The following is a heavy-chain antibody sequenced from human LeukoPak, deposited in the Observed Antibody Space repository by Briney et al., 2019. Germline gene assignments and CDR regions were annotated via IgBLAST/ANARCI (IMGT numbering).Heavy chain of an antibody. CDR1: GYTLTELS. V-gene: IGHV1-24*01. D-gene: IGHD3-22*01. CDR3: ATSSGYYRFFDY. CDR2: FDPEDGET. J-gene: IGHJ4*02. Sequence: ASVKVSCKVSGYTLTELSMHWVRQAPGRGLEWMGGFDPEDGETIYAQKFQGRVTMTRDTSTSTVYMELSSLRSEDTAVYYCATSSGYYRFFDYWGQGTLVTVSS.